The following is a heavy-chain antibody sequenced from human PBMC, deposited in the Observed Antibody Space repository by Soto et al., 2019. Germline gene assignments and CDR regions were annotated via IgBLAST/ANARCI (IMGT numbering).Heavy chain of an antibody. D-gene: IGHD3-3*02. CDR1: GGSISSSRYY. Sequence: QLPLQESGPGLVNPSETLSLTCTVSGGSISSSRYYWGWIRQPPGKGLEWIGSIYYSGSTYYNPSLKSRVTISVDTSKNQFSLKLSSVTAADTAVCYCASPKIAFYNWFDPWGQGTLVTVSS. V-gene: IGHV4-39*01. CDR2: IYYSGST. CDR3: ASPKIAFYNWFDP. J-gene: IGHJ5*02.